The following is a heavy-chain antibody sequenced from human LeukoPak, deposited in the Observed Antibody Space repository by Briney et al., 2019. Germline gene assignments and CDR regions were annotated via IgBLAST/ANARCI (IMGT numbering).Heavy chain of an antibody. V-gene: IGHV4-59*08. D-gene: IGHD2-15*01. Sequence: SETLSLTCTVSGGSISNYYWSWVRQSPEKGLEWIGYIHDTGSTNYNPSLKSRVTISADTSKNHFSLKLSSVTAAATAVYYCARLDAAAGRYLQFFYWGQGTLVTVSS. J-gene: IGHJ4*02. CDR1: GGSISNYY. CDR3: ARLDAAAGRYLQFFY. CDR2: IHDTGST.